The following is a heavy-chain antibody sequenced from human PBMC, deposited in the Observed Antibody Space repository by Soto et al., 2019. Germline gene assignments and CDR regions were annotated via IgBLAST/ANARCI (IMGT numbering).Heavy chain of an antibody. CDR2: INHSGST. J-gene: IGHJ6*02. CDR3: ARGRYCSSTSCYFDYYPYYGMDV. CDR1: GGSFSGYY. Sequence: PSETLSLTCAFYGGSFSGYYWSWIRHPPGKWLEWIGEINHSGSTNYNPSLKSRVTISVDTSKNQFSLKLSSVTAADTAVYYCARGRYCSSTSCYFDYYPYYGMDVWGQGTTVTVSS. V-gene: IGHV4-34*01. D-gene: IGHD2-2*01.